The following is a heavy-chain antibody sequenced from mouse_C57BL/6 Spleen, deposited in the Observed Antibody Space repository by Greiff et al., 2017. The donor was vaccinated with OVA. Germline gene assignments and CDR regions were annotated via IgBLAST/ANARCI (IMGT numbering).Heavy chain of an antibody. V-gene: IGHV1-74*01. Sequence: VKLQQPGAELVKPGASVKVSCKASGYTFTSYWMHWVKQRPGQGLEWIGRIHPSDSDTNYNQKFKGKATLTVDKSSSTAYMQLSSLTSEDSAVYYCAIHYYGSSFAYWGQGTLVTVSA. D-gene: IGHD1-1*01. CDR2: IHPSDSDT. J-gene: IGHJ3*01. CDR1: GYTFTSYW. CDR3: AIHYYGSSFAY.